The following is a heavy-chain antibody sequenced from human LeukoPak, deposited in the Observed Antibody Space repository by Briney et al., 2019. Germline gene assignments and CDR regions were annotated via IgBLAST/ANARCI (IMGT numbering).Heavy chain of an antibody. J-gene: IGHJ4*02. CDR1: GGTFSSYA. CDR2: IIPILGIA. Sequence: ASVKVSCKASGGTFSSYAISWVRQAPGQGLEWMGRIIPILGIANYAQKFQGRVTITAATSTAYIELSSLRSEDTAVYYCARFYPHKEYYYDSSGPEYWGQGTLVTVSS. V-gene: IGHV1-69*04. D-gene: IGHD3-22*01. CDR3: ARFYPHKEYYYDSSGPEY.